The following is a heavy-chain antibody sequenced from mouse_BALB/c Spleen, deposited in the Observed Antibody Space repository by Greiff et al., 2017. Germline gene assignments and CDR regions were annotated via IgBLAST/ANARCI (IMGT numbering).Heavy chain of an antibody. CDR3: ARNSGSFFAY. V-gene: IGHV14-1*02. J-gene: IGHJ3*01. D-gene: IGHD6-1*01. Sequence: VQLKQSGAELVRPGALVKLSCKASGFNIKDYYMHWVKQRPEQGLEWIGWIDPENGNTIYDPKFQGKASITADTSSNTAYLQLSSLTSEDTAVYYCARNSGSFFAYWGQGTLVTVSA. CDR1: GFNIKDYY. CDR2: IDPENGNT.